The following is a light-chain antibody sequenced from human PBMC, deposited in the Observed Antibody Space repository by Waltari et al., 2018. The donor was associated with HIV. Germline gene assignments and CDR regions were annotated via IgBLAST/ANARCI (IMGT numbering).Light chain of an antibody. V-gene: IGLV2-8*01. CDR1: SNDIGTYNF. Sequence: QSALTQPPSASGSPGQSVAISCTGSSNDIGTYNFVSWYQHHPGEAPKLIIYDVTRRPPGIPDRFSGTKSGYTASLTVSDLQVEDEADYYCVSYTEKDTFLLFGGGTKLAV. CDR3: VSYTEKDTFLL. CDR2: DVT. J-gene: IGLJ2*01.